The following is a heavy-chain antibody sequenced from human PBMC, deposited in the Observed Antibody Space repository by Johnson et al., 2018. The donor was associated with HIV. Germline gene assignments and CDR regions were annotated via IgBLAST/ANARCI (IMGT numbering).Heavy chain of an antibody. J-gene: IGHJ3*02. Sequence: VPLVESGGGLVKPGGSLRLSRAASGFAFSDYFMSWIRQAPGKGLEWVSGIRGSGYSTFYADSVKGRFHISRDNSKNTLYLQMNSLRAEDTAVYYSAKEDPVRGYSGYVDAFDIWGQGTMVTVSS. CDR3: AKEDPVRGYSGYVDAFDI. D-gene: IGHD5-12*01. CDR2: IRGSGYST. CDR1: GFAFSDYF. V-gene: IGHV3-23*04.